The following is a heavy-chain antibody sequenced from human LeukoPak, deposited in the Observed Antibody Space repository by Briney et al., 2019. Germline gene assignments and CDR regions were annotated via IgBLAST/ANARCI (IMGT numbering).Heavy chain of an antibody. CDR1: GFTFSDYW. D-gene: IGHD7-27*01. J-gene: IGHJ4*02. CDR2: INSDGSDT. V-gene: IGHV3-74*01. Sequence: GGSLRLSCAASGFTFSDYWMQWVRHAPGKGLVWVSRINSDGSDTTYADSVKGRFTISRDNAKNTLDLQMNSLRAEDTAVYYCARELYITGEQPPDYWGQGTLVTVSS. CDR3: ARELYITGEQPPDY.